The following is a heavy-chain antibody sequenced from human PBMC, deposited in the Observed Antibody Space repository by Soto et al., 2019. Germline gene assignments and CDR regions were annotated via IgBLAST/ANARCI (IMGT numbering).Heavy chain of an antibody. CDR2: IYYSGST. D-gene: IGHD1-1*01. CDR1: GGSISSGDYY. J-gene: IGHJ5*02. CDR3: ASGRQHSGSFDP. V-gene: IGHV4-30-4*01. Sequence: PSETLSLTCTVSGGSISSGDYYWSWIRQPPGKGLEWIGYIYYSGSTYYNPSLKSRVTISVDTSKNQFSLKLSSVTAAYTAVYYCASGRQHSGSFDPWGQGTLVTVSS.